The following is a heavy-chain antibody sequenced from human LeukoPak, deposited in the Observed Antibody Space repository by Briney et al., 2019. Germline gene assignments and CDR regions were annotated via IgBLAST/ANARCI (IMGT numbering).Heavy chain of an antibody. CDR2: IYYSGST. CDR3: ARGCSSTSCEGDAFDI. J-gene: IGHJ3*02. V-gene: IGHV4-30-4*01. D-gene: IGHD2-2*01. CDR1: GGSISSGDYY. Sequence: PSETLSLTCTVSGGSISSGDYYWSWIRQPPGKGLEWIGYIYYSGSTYYNPSLKSRVTISVDTSKHQFSLKLSSVTAADTAVYYCARGCSSTSCEGDAFDIWGQGTMVTVPS.